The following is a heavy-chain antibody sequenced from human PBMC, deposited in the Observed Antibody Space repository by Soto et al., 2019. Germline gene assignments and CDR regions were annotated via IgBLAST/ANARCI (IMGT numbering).Heavy chain of an antibody. CDR3: ARDYTTTVATPEYFQH. CDR1: GYTFTSRY. V-gene: IGHV1-46*03. J-gene: IGHJ1*01. Sequence: ASVKVSCKASGYTFTSRYINWVRQAPGQGLEWMGTINPNGGSTSYAQKFQARVTMTRDTSTSTVYMDLSSLTSEDTAVYFCARDYTTTVATPEYFQHWGQGTLVTVSS. CDR2: INPNGGST. D-gene: IGHD4-17*01.